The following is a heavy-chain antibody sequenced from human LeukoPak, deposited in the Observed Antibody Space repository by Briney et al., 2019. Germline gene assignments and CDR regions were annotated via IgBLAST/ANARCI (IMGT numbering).Heavy chain of an antibody. D-gene: IGHD6-19*01. CDR3: AKDSGQWLATANDY. CDR2: ISGSGGST. J-gene: IGHJ4*02. CDR1: GFTFSSYA. Sequence: GGSLRLSCAASGFTFSSYAMSWVRQAPGKGLEWVSAISGSGGSTYYADSVKGRFTISRDNSKNTLYPQMNSLRAEDTAVYYCAKDSGQWLATANDYWGQGTLVTVSS. V-gene: IGHV3-23*01.